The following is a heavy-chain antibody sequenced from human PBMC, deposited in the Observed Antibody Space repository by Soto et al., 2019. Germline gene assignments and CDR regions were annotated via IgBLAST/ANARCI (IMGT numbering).Heavy chain of an antibody. CDR3: ARGVSYYYDSSGYYYGPRGGYFDY. Sequence: GGSLRLSCAASGFTFSDYYMSWIRQAPGKGLEWVSYISSSSSYTNYADSVKGRFTISRDNAKNSLYLQMNSLRAEDTAVYYCARGVSYYYDSSGYYYGPRGGYFDYWGQGTLVTVSS. CDR2: ISSSSSYT. V-gene: IGHV3-11*06. D-gene: IGHD3-22*01. CDR1: GFTFSDYY. J-gene: IGHJ4*02.